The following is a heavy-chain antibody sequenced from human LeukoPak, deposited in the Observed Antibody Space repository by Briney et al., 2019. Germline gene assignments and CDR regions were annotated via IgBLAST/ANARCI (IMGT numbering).Heavy chain of an antibody. CDR2: IYSGGST. D-gene: IGHD3-16*02. V-gene: IGHV3-66*01. J-gene: IGHJ4*02. CDR1: GFTVSSNY. Sequence: GGSLRLSCAASGFTVSSNYMNWVRQAPGKGLEWVSVIYSGGSTYYADSVKGRFTISRDNAKNTLYLQMNSLRVEDTAVYYCARGGSYRYSPSDYWGQGTLATVSS. CDR3: ARGGSYRYSPSDY.